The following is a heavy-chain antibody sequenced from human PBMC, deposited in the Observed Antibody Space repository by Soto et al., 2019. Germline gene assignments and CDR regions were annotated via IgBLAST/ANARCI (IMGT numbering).Heavy chain of an antibody. CDR1: GGSISSYY. Sequence: SETLSLTCTVSGGSISSYYWSWIRQPPRKGLEWIGYIYYSGSTNYNPSLKSRVTISVDTSKNQFSLKLSSVTAADTAVYYCARGGRSYDFWSGSSINWFDPWGQGTLVTVSS. J-gene: IGHJ5*02. D-gene: IGHD3-3*01. V-gene: IGHV4-59*01. CDR2: IYYSGST. CDR3: ARGGRSYDFWSGSSINWFDP.